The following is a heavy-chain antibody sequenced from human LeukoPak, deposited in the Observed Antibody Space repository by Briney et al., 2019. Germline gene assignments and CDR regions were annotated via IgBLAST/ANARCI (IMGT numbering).Heavy chain of an antibody. CDR2: ISYDGSNK. J-gene: IGHJ4*02. V-gene: IGHV3-30-3*01. D-gene: IGHD3-3*01. Sequence: GRSLRLSCAASGFTFSSYAMHWVRQAPGKGLEWVAVISYDGSNKYYADSVKGRFTISRVNSKNTLYLQMNSLRAEDTAVYYCARDFGVRFDYWGQGTLVTVSS. CDR1: GFTFSSYA. CDR3: ARDFGVRFDY.